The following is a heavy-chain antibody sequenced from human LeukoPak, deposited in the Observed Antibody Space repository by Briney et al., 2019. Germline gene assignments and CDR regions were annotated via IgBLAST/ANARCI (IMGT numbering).Heavy chain of an antibody. CDR1: GGSITTTNF. CDR3: ARDSGYDDY. CDR2: INHSGST. V-gene: IGHV4-4*02. D-gene: IGHD3-22*01. Sequence: SGTLSLTCGVSGGSITTTNFWSWVRQPPGKGLEWIGEINHSGSTNYNPSLKSRVTISVDTSKNQFSLKLSSVTAADTAVYYCARDSGYDDYWGQGTLVTVSS. J-gene: IGHJ4*02.